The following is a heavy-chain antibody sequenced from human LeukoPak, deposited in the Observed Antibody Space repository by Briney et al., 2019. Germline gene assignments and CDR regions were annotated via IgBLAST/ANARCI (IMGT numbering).Heavy chain of an antibody. Sequence: GGSLRLSCAASGFTFSSYSMNWFRQAPGKGLEWVSYISSSSSTIYYADSVKGRFTISRDNAKNSLYLQMNSLRAEDTAVYYCARGGDYGGNSREVDHWGQGTLVTVSS. CDR1: GFTFSSYS. J-gene: IGHJ4*02. CDR2: ISSSSSTI. V-gene: IGHV3-48*01. CDR3: ARGGDYGGNSREVDH. D-gene: IGHD4-23*01.